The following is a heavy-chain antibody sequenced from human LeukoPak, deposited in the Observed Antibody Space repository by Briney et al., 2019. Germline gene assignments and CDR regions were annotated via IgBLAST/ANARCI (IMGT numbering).Heavy chain of an antibody. CDR3: AKPTVVAATGWYWFDP. CDR1: GFPFSDYG. CDR2: MSHDGNNK. V-gene: IGHV3-30*18. Sequence: GGSLRLSCAASGFPFSDYGMYWVRQAPGKGLEWLAVMSHDGNNKYYADSVKGRITISRDNSKSTLYLQMNSLRAEDTAVYYCAKPTVVAATGWYWFDPWGQGTLVTVSS. J-gene: IGHJ5*02. D-gene: IGHD2-15*01.